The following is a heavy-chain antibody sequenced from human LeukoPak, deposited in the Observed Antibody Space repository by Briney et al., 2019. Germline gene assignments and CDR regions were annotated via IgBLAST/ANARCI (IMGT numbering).Heavy chain of an antibody. CDR1: GFTFSSYS. D-gene: IGHD3-22*01. CDR2: ISSSSSSYI. Sequence: PGGSLRLTCAASGFTFSSYSMNWVRQAPGKGLEWVSSISSSSSSYIYYADSVKGRFTISRDNAKNSLYLQMNSLRAEDTAVYYCARGITMIVVALGDYYYYYMDVWGKGTTVTVSS. J-gene: IGHJ6*03. V-gene: IGHV3-21*01. CDR3: ARGITMIVVALGDYYYYYMDV.